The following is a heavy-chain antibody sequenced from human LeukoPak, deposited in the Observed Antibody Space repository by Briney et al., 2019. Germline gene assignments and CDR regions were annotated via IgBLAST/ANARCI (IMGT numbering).Heavy chain of an antibody. CDR3: ARAPYDSSGYSLDY. CDR2: IYYSGST. CDR1: GGSISSYY. Sequence: KTSETLSLTCTVSGGSISSYYWSWIRQPPGKGLEWIGYIYYSGSTNYNPSLKSRVTISVDTSKNQFSLKLSSVTAADTAVYYCARAPYDSSGYSLDYWGQGTLVTVSS. D-gene: IGHD3-22*01. J-gene: IGHJ4*02. V-gene: IGHV4-59*01.